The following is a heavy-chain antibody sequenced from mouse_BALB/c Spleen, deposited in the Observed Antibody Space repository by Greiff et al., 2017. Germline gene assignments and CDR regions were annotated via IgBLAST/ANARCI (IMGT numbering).Heavy chain of an antibody. Sequence: EVQLQQSGTVLARPGASVKMSCTASGYTFTSYWMHWVNQRPGQGLEWIGAIYPGNSDTSYNQKFKGKAKLTAVTSTSTAYMELSSLTNEDSAVYYCTRAYYYGSSPYAMDDWGQGTSVTVAS. J-gene: IGHJ4*01. CDR3: TRAYYYGSSPYAMDD. CDR1: GYTFTSYW. CDR2: IYPGNSDT. V-gene: IGHV1-5*01. D-gene: IGHD1-1*01.